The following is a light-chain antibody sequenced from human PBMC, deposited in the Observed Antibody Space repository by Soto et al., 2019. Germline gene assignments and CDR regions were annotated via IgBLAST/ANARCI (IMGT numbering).Light chain of an antibody. CDR1: ISDVGAYNY. CDR2: EVT. Sequence: QSALTQPASVSRSPGQSIVISCTGTISDVGAYNYVSWYQQHPGKAPKRMIHEVTNRPSGVSDRFSGSKSGNTASLTISGLKDDDEADYYCRSHTAYDTRVFGNGTKLTVL. J-gene: IGLJ1*01. V-gene: IGLV2-14*01. CDR3: RSHTAYDTRV.